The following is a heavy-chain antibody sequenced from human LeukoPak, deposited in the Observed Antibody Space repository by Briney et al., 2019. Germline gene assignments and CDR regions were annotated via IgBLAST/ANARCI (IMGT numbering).Heavy chain of an antibody. D-gene: IGHD3-9*01. J-gene: IGHJ3*02. V-gene: IGHV3-73*01. Sequence: GGPLRLSCAASGFSFSGSAMHWVRQAPGKGLEWVGRIRSKAKNYATAYVASVKGRFTISRDDSKNTAYLQMNSLKTEDTAVYYCSRHYDILTGYYSEVLDIWGQGTMVTVSS. CDR3: SRHYDILTGYYSEVLDI. CDR1: GFSFSGSA. CDR2: IRSKAKNYAT.